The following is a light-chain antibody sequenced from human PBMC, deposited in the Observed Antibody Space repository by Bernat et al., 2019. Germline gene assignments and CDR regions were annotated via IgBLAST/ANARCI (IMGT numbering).Light chain of an antibody. CDR1: SSDIGSYNY. Sequence: QSALTQPASVSGSPGQSITISCTGTSSDIGSYNYVSWYQQHPGKAPNLLIYAVANRPSGVFNRFSASKSGNTASLTISGLQAEDEAEYYCSSYTRSSTYVFGTGTKVTVL. J-gene: IGLJ1*01. CDR3: SSYTRSSTYV. CDR2: AVA. V-gene: IGLV2-14*03.